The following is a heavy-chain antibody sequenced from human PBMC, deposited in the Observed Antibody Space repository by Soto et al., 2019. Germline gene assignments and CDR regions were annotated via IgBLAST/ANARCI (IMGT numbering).Heavy chain of an antibody. V-gene: IGHV3-30*18. CDR3: AKARTYYYGSGSPPPYYYGMDV. CDR1: GFTFSSYG. CDR2: TSYDGSNK. D-gene: IGHD3-10*01. J-gene: IGHJ6*02. Sequence: GGSLRLSCAASGFTFSSYGMHWVRQAPGKGLEWVAVTSYDGSNKYYVDSVKGRFTISRDNSKSTLYLQMNSLRTEDTAVYYCAKARTYYYGSGSPPPYYYGMDVWGQGTTVIVSS.